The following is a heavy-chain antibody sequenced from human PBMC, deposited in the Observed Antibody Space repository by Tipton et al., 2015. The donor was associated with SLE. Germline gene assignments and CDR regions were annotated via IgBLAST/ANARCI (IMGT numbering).Heavy chain of an antibody. CDR1: GGSISRNNW. Sequence: TLSLTCAVSGGSISRNNWWNWVRQPPGKGLEWIGEIYHSGRTNYKPPLKSRVTISVDTAKNQFSLKLSSVTAADTAVYYCARPNYYDSSGSWGAFDIWGQGIMVTVSS. CDR3: ARPNYYDSSGSWGAFDI. CDR2: IYHSGRT. V-gene: IGHV4-4*02. J-gene: IGHJ3*02. D-gene: IGHD3-22*01.